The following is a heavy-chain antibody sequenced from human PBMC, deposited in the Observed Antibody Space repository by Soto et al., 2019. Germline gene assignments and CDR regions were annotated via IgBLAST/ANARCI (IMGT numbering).Heavy chain of an antibody. J-gene: IGHJ4*02. D-gene: IGHD2-15*01. V-gene: IGHV3-30*18. CDR3: AKDSDRGGFDS. CDR1: GFSFSSSG. CDR2: ISYDGVNK. Sequence: QVQLVESGGGVGQPGRSLRVSCAASGFSFSSSGMHWVRQAPGKGMEWVAVISYDGVNKYYGDSVKGRFTVSRDNSKNTVFLQMNSLRPDDTAMYYCAKDSDRGGFDSWGQETLVTVYS.